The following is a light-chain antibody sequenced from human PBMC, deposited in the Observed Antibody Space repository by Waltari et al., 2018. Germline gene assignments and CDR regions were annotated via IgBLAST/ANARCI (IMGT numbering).Light chain of an antibody. CDR3: QQSYTTAFT. Sequence: IQMTQSPSSLSASVGDRVTITCRASQSISSSLNWYQQIPGKAPKLLIYVSSSLRSGVPSRFSGSGSGTDFSLTISSLPPEDFATYYCQQSYTTAFTFGQGTKLEIK. J-gene: IGKJ2*01. CDR2: VSS. CDR1: QSISSS. V-gene: IGKV1-39*01.